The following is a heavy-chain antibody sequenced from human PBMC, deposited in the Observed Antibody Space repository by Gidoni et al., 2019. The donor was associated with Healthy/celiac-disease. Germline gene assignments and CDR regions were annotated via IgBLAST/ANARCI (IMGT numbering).Heavy chain of an antibody. V-gene: IGHV3-7*01. Sequence: EVQLVESGGGLVQPGGSLRLSCAASGFTFSSYWMSWVRTAPGEGLEWVANIKQDGSEKYYVDSVKGRFTISRDNAKNSLYLQMNSLRAEDTAVYYCARDYGYWASYYYYGMDVWGQGTTVTVSS. CDR1: GFTFSSYW. D-gene: IGHD4-17*01. J-gene: IGHJ6*02. CDR3: ARDYGYWASYYYYGMDV. CDR2: IKQDGSEK.